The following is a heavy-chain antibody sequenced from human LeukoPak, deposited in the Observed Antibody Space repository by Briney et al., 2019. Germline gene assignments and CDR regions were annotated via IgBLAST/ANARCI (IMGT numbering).Heavy chain of an antibody. J-gene: IGHJ4*02. D-gene: IGHD2-21*02. Sequence: ASVKVSCKASGYTFTGYYMHWVRQAPGQGLEWMGWINPNSGGTNYAQKFQGRVTMTRDTSISIAYMELSRLRSDDTAVYYCARGLAYCGGDCYFYYWGQGTLVTVSS. CDR2: INPNSGGT. CDR3: ARGLAYCGGDCYFYY. V-gene: IGHV1-2*02. CDR1: GYTFTGYY.